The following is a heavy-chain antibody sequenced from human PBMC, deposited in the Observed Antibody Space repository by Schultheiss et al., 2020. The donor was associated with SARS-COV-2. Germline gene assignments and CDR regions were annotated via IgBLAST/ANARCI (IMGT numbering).Heavy chain of an antibody. D-gene: IGHD6-19*01. CDR2: IDPSDSYT. CDR1: GYSFTSYW. V-gene: IGHV5-10-1*01. Sequence: GESLKISCKGSGYSFTSYWIGWVRQMPGKGLEWMGRIDPSDSYTNYSPSFQGHVTISADKSISTAYLQWSSLKASDTAMYYCARHASSSGWYYYYYGMDVWGQGTTVTVSS. J-gene: IGHJ6*02. CDR3: ARHASSSGWYYYYYGMDV.